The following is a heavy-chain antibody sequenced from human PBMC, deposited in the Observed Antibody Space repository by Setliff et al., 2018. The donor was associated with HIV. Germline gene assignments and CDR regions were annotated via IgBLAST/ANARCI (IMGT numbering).Heavy chain of an antibody. CDR1: GFTFDEYA. Sequence: LSLTCAASGFTFDEYAMHWVRQAPGKGLEWVSGISWNSNIIAYADSVKGRFTISRDNAKNTLYLQMNSLRAEDTAVYYCAREQGGYGGGFDYWGQGTLVTVSS. V-gene: IGHV3-9*01. D-gene: IGHD5-12*01. J-gene: IGHJ4*02. CDR2: ISWNSNII. CDR3: AREQGGYGGGFDY.